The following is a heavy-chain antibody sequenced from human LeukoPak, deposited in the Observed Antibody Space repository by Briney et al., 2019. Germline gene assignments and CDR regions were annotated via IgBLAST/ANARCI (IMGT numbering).Heavy chain of an antibody. CDR3: ARVAYGDRY. Sequence: GGSLRLSCAASGFTFSNYWMRWVRQAPGKGLEWVGNIQEDGSAQYYVDSVKGRFTISRDNAKNSLYLQMNSLRVDDTAVYYCARVAYGDRYWGQGTLVTVSS. J-gene: IGHJ4*02. CDR2: IQEDGSAQ. V-gene: IGHV3-7*01. D-gene: IGHD4-17*01. CDR1: GFTFSNYW.